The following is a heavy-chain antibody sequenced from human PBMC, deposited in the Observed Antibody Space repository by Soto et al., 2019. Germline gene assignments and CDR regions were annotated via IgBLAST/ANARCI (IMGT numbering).Heavy chain of an antibody. CDR1: GFTFDDYA. CDR2: ISWNSGTI. Sequence: EVQLVESGGALVQPGRSLRLSCAASGFTFDDYAMQWVRQAPGKGLEWVSGISWNSGTIGYADSVKGRFTISRDNAKNSLYLQMNSLRAEDTALYYCAKGEDRGYSFGPDYWGQGTLVTVSS. V-gene: IGHV3-9*01. J-gene: IGHJ4*02. D-gene: IGHD5-18*01. CDR3: AKGEDRGYSFGPDY.